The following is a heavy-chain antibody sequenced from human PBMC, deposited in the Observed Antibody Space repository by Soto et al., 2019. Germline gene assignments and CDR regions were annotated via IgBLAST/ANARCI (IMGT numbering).Heavy chain of an antibody. Sequence: QVQLVESGGGVVQPGRSLRLSCAASGFTFSSYAMHWVRQAPGKGLEWVAVISYDGSNKYYADSVKGRFTISRDNSKNTLYLQMNSLRAEDTAVYYCARDSVHSSGRTSFYYGMDVWGQGTTVTVSS. V-gene: IGHV3-30-3*01. CDR2: ISYDGSNK. CDR3: ARDSVHSSGRTSFYYGMDV. J-gene: IGHJ6*02. CDR1: GFTFSSYA. D-gene: IGHD6-19*01.